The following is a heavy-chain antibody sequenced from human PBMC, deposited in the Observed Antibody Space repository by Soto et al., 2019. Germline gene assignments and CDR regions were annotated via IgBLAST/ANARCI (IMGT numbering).Heavy chain of an antibody. CDR1: GGSFSGYY. J-gene: IGHJ6*02. D-gene: IGHD3-3*01. CDR3: ARPYYDFWSGFFYGMDV. CDR2: INHSGST. V-gene: IGHV4-34*01. Sequence: PSETLSLSCAVYGGSFSGYYWSWIRQPPRKGLEWIGEINHSGSTNYNPSLKSRVTISVDTSKNQFSLKLSSVTAADTAVYYCARPYYDFWSGFFYGMDVWGQGTTVTVSS.